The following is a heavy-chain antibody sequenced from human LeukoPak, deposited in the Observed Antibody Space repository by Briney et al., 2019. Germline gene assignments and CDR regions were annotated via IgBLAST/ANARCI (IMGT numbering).Heavy chain of an antibody. Sequence: SETLSLTCTVSGGSISSSSYYWGWIRQPPGKGLEWIGSIYYSGSTYYNPSLKSRVTISVDTSENQFSLKLSSVTAADTAVYYCARLTRSSWYYFDYWGQGTLVTVSS. CDR1: GGSISSSSYY. CDR3: ARLTRSSWYYFDY. D-gene: IGHD6-13*01. V-gene: IGHV4-39*01. J-gene: IGHJ4*02. CDR2: IYYSGST.